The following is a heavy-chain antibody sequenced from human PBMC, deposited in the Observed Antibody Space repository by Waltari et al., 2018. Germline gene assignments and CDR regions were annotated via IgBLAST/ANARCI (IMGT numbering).Heavy chain of an antibody. J-gene: IGHJ6*03. CDR2: IIPIFGTA. Sequence: VQLVQSGAEVKKPGESLKISCKGSGYSFTSYWIGWVRQAPGQGLEWMGGIIPIFGTANYAQKFQGRVTITADKSTSTAYMELSSLRSEDTAVYYCAGSYIVVVPAAIEYMDVWGKGTTVTVSS. V-gene: IGHV1-69*06. D-gene: IGHD2-2*02. CDR1: GYSFTSYW. CDR3: AGSYIVVVPAAIEYMDV.